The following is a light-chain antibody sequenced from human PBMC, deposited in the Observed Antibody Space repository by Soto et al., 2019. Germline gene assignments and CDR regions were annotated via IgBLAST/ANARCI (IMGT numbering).Light chain of an antibody. CDR3: CSYAGSSTFSFV. J-gene: IGLJ1*01. CDR1: SSDVGSYNL. V-gene: IGLV2-23*02. Sequence: QSVLTQPASVSGSPGQSITISCTGTSSDVGSYNLVSWYQQHPGKAPKLMIYEVSKRPSGVSNRFSGSKSGNTASLTISGLQAEDEADYYCCSYAGSSTFSFVFGTGTMVTVL. CDR2: EVS.